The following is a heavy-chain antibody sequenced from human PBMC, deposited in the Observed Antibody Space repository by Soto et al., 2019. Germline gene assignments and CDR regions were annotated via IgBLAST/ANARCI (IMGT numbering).Heavy chain of an antibody. J-gene: IGHJ6*02. CDR2: VIPIFGTP. D-gene: IGHD2-15*01. V-gene: IGHV1-69*01. CDR3: ARSQGGSSSLDIYYYYYYGMDV. Sequence: QVQLVQSGAEVKKPGSSVKVSCKAPGGTFSTYAISWVRQAPGQGLEWMGGVIPIFGTPKYAQKFQGRVTMTADESRSTGYMELRSLRSEDTAVYYCARSQGGSSSLDIYYYYYYGMDVWGQGTTVTVSS. CDR1: GGTFSTYA.